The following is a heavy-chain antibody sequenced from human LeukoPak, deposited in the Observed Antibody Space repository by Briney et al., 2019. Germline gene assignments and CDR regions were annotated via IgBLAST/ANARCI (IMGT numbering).Heavy chain of an antibody. Sequence: GGSPRLSCKAAEITFDTYEMNWVRQAPGKGLEWVAYISSRSSVIHYADSVKGRFTISRDNAKNSLFLEMNSLRVEDTAMYYCVRDARRGGPRFDYWGLGTLVTVSS. D-gene: IGHD1-26*01. CDR2: ISSRSSVI. V-gene: IGHV3-48*04. J-gene: IGHJ4*01. CDR1: EITFDTYE. CDR3: VRDARRGGPRFDY.